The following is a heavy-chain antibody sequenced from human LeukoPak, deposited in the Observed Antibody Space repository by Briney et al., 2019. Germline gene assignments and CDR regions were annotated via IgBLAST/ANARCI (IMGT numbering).Heavy chain of an antibody. Sequence: GASVKVSCKASGYTFTSYGISWVRQAPGQGLEWMGWMNPYSGNTGYAQKFQGKVTMTRNTSISTAYMELSSLRSEDTAVYYCARTLVRYSSSPGYWGQGTLVTVSS. V-gene: IGHV1-8*02. CDR1: GYTFTSYG. CDR3: ARTLVRYSSSPGY. D-gene: IGHD6-13*01. J-gene: IGHJ4*02. CDR2: MNPYSGNT.